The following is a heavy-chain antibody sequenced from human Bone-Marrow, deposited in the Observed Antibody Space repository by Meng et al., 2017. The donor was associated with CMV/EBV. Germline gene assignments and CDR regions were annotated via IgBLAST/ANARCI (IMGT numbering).Heavy chain of an antibody. Sequence: TSGVGGGWSRQPPGKALEWLALIYWNDDKRYSPSLKSRLTITKDTSKNQVVLTMTNMDPVDTATYYCARLQDLGYCSSTSCYTVFDYWGQGTLVTVSS. CDR3: ARLQDLGYCSSTSCYTVFDY. V-gene: IGHV2-5*01. CDR2: IYWNDDK. D-gene: IGHD2-2*02. CDR1: TSGVG. J-gene: IGHJ4*02.